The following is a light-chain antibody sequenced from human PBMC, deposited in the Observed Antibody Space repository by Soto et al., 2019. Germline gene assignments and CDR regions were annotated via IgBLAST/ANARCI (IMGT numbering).Light chain of an antibody. CDR3: QPYRDLPEVT. Sequence: ETVLTQSPGTLSLSPWERATLSCRASQSVSSSSIAWYQQKPGQAPRLLIYGASSRATGIPDRFTGSGSGTDFVLTISRLEPEDFAVYYCQPYRDLPEVTFGGGTKVEIK. CDR1: QSVSSSS. J-gene: IGKJ4*01. V-gene: IGKV3-20*01. CDR2: GAS.